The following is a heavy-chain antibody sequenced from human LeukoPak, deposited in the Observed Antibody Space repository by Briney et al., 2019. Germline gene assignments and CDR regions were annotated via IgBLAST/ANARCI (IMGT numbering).Heavy chain of an antibody. Sequence: GESLKISCAASGFPVSSNYMSWVRQAPGKGLEWVSVIYSGGSTYYADSVKGRFTISRDNSKNTLYLQMNSLRAEDTAVYYCARGEHIVVVPAAIPLDYWGQGTLVTVSS. CDR3: ARGEHIVVVPAAIPLDY. CDR2: IYSGGST. CDR1: GFPVSSNY. D-gene: IGHD2-2*01. J-gene: IGHJ4*02. V-gene: IGHV3-66*02.